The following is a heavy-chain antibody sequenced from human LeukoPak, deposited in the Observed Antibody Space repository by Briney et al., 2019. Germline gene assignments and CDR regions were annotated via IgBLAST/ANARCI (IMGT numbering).Heavy chain of an antibody. V-gene: IGHV3-48*01. CDR1: GFTFSSYS. CDR2: ISSSSSTI. J-gene: IGHJ4*02. D-gene: IGHD6-13*01. Sequence: TGGSLRLSCAASGFTFSSYSMNWVRQAPGKGLEWVSYISSSSSTIYYADSVKGRFTSSRDNAKNSLYLQMNSLRAEDTAVYYCARDMTRSWYSTYDYWGQGTLVTVSS. CDR3: ARDMTRSWYSTYDY.